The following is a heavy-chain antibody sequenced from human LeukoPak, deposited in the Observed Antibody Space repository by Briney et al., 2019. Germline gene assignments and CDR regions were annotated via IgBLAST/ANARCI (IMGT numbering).Heavy chain of an antibody. V-gene: IGHV4-59*01. CDR3: ARAAIPYYYYYMDV. CDR2: IYYSGRT. CDR1: GGSISNYY. Sequence: KPSETLSLTCTVSGGSISNYYWSWIRQPPGKGLEWTGYIYYSGRTNYNPSLNSRVTISVDTSKNQFSLKLSSVTAADTAVYYCARAAIPYYYYYMDVWGKGTTVTVSS. D-gene: IGHD2-2*02. J-gene: IGHJ6*03.